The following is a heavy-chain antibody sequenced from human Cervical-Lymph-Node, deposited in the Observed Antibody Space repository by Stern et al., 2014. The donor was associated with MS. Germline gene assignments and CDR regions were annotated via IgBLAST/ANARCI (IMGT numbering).Heavy chain of an antibody. D-gene: IGHD3-3*01. J-gene: IGHJ6*02. CDR2: VYYTGTP. V-gene: IGHV4-39*01. Sequence: QLQLQESGPGLVKPSETLSLTCTVSGASVSSGSYYWGWIRQSPGKRLEWIGYVYYTGTPYSNPSLSSRVPLSIDTSHNQFFLNRTAVTATDTAVYYCARHDQFLGGMDVWGQGTTVTVSS. CDR3: ARHDQFLGGMDV. CDR1: GASVSSGSYY.